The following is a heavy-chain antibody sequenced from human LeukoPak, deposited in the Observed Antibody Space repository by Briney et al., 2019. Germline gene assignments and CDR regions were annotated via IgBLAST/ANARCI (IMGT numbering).Heavy chain of an antibody. Sequence: GASVKVSCKGSGYTFTTFGITWVRQAPGQGLEWMGWISAYTGNTNYAPKFQGRVTMTTDTSTSTAHMELRSLTSDDTAVYYCARVASTTCDCPDYFDYWGQGTLVTVSS. CDR2: ISAYTGNT. J-gene: IGHJ4*02. D-gene: IGHD2-2*01. CDR1: GYTFTTFG. V-gene: IGHV1-18*01. CDR3: ARVASTTCDCPDYFDY.